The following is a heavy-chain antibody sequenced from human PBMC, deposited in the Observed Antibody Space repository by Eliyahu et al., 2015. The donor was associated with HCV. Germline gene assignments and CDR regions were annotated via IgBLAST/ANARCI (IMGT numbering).Heavy chain of an antibody. J-gene: IGHJ4*02. Sequence: EVQLLESGGGLVQPGGSLRLSCAASGFTFXTYGMXWVRQAPGKGLEWVXAISGSGDATYYEDFVKGRFTVSRDNSKNTLYLQLDSLRAEDTAIYFCAKDVGGSYSGPFEYWGRGTLVTVSS. CDR1: GFTFXTYG. D-gene: IGHD3-10*01. CDR3: AKDVGGSYSGPFEY. V-gene: IGHV3-23*01. CDR2: ISGSGDAT.